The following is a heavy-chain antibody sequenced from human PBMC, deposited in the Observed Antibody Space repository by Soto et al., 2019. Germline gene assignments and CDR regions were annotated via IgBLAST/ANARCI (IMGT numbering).Heavy chain of an antibody. CDR1: GRSFNGYY. J-gene: IGHJ4*02. V-gene: IGHV4-34*01. CDR3: AKDANGYKYGSYFDD. Sequence: SETLSLTCAVSGRSFNGYYWSWIRQPPGKGLEWIGEINYSGSVSYNPSLKSRFIISVDRSKNQFSLRLSSVTASDTALYYCAKDANGYKYGSYFDDWGQGTLVTVSS. D-gene: IGHD5-18*01. CDR2: INYSGSV.